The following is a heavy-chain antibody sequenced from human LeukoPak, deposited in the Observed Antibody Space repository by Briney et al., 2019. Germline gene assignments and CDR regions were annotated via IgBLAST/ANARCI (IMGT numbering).Heavy chain of an antibody. V-gene: IGHV4-30-2*01. Sequence: PSETLSLTCAVSGGSISSGGYSWSWIRQPPGKGLEWIGYIYHSGSTHYNPSLKSRVTISVDRSKNQFSLKLSSGTAADTAVYYCASTTTVTTSPWFDPWGQGTLVTVSS. J-gene: IGHJ5*02. CDR1: GGSISSGGYS. CDR3: ASTTTVTTSPWFDP. CDR2: IYHSGST. D-gene: IGHD4-17*01.